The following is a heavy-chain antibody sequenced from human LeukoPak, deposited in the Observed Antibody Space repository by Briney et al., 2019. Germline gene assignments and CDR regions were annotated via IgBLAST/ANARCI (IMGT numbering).Heavy chain of an antibody. CDR3: ARDYGSGRGVEISYYHYGMDV. CDR1: GFTFSTYG. V-gene: IGHV3-33*01. Sequence: GRSLTLSCAASGFTFSTYGMHWVPQSPGKGLECLAVIWYDGTNEYYADSVKGRFTISRDNSKNTLYLQMNSLRAEDTALYFCARDYGSGRGVEISYYHYGMDVWGQGTTVTVSS. D-gene: IGHD3-10*01. CDR2: IWYDGTNE. J-gene: IGHJ6*02.